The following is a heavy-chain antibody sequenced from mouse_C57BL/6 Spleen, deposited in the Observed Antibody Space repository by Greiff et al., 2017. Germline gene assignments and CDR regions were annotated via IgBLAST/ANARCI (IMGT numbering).Heavy chain of an antibody. CDR1: GYAFSSYW. Sequence: QVQLQQSGAELVKPGASVKISCKASGYAFSSYWMNWVKQRPGKGLEWIGQIYPGDGDTNYNGKFKGKATLTADESSRAAYMQLSSLTSEDSAVYFCARRGYDYDGPWFAYWGQGTLVTVSA. CDR2: IYPGDGDT. D-gene: IGHD2-4*01. CDR3: ARRGYDYDGPWFAY. V-gene: IGHV1-80*01. J-gene: IGHJ3*01.